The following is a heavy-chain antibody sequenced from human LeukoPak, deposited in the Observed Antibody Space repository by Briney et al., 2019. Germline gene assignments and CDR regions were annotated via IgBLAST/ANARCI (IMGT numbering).Heavy chain of an antibody. CDR2: IIPIFGTA. J-gene: IGHJ4*02. CDR1: GGTFSSYA. CDR3: ARVDYVAAFSPGIAVAGLLGPFVY. Sequence: GASVEVSCKASGGTFSSYAISWVRQAPGQGLEWMGGIIPIFGTANYAQKFQGRVTITADKSTSTAYMELSSLRSEDTAVYYCARVDYVAAFSPGIAVAGLLGPFVYWGQGTLVTVSS. D-gene: IGHD6-19*01. V-gene: IGHV1-69*06.